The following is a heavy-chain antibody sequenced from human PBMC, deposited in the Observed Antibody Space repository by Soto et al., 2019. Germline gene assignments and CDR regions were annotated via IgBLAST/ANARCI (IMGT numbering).Heavy chain of an antibody. CDR1: GGSISSYY. Sequence: SETLSLTCTVSGGSISSYYWSWIRQPPGKGLEWIGYIYYSGSTNYNPSLKSRVTISVDTSKNQFSLKLSSVTAADTAVYYCARSRSYDFYYYYYMDVWGKGTTVTVSS. J-gene: IGHJ6*03. CDR3: ARSRSYDFYYYYYMDV. V-gene: IGHV4-59*01. CDR2: IYYSGST. D-gene: IGHD3-3*01.